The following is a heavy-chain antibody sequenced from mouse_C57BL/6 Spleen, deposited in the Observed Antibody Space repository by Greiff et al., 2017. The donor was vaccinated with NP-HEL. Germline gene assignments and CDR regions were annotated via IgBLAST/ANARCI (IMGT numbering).Heavy chain of an antibody. J-gene: IGHJ4*01. CDR1: GFNITDYY. CDR3: ASDYYGSSPYYAMDY. CDR2: IDPEDGET. V-gene: IGHV14-2*01. D-gene: IGHD1-1*01. Sequence: VQLQQSGAELVKPGASVKLSCTASGFNITDYYMHWVKQRTEQGLEWIGRIDPEDGETKYAPKFQGKATITADTSSNTAYLQLSSLTSEDTAVYYCASDYYGSSPYYAMDYWGQGTSVTVSS.